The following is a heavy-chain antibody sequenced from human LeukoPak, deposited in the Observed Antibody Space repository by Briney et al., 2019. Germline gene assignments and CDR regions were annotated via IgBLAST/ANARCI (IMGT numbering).Heavy chain of an antibody. CDR2: IREDGSEK. J-gene: IGHJ4*02. V-gene: IGHV3-7*01. Sequence: GGCLRLSCAASGFTFSRYWMNWVRQAPGKGLEWVANIREDGSEKYYVDSVKGRFTISRDNTKNLLYLEMSSLRAEDTAVYYCGVVYWGQGTLVTVSS. CDR1: GFTFSRYW. CDR3: GVVY.